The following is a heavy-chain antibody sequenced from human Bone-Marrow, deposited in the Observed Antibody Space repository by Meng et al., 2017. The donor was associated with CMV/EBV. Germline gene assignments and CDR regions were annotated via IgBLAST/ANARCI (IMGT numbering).Heavy chain of an antibody. V-gene: IGHV3-30*03. CDR2: MSYDGSNK. Sequence: GGSLRLSCTASGFTFSGAWMNWVRQAPGKGLEWVAVMSYDGSNKYYADSVKGRFTISRDNSKNTLYLQMSSLRAEDTAVYYCARAACGVVVPVGPCNWFDPWGQGTLVTVSS. D-gene: IGHD2-2*01. CDR1: GFTFSGAW. CDR3: ARAACGVVVPVGPCNWFDP. J-gene: IGHJ5*02.